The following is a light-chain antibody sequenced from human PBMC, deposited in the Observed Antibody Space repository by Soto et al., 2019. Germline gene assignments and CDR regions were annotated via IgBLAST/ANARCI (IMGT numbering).Light chain of an antibody. Sequence: EIVLTQSPPTLYFSPGHRATLSRRASQNINSFLGWYQQKPGQAPRLLIYDISIRATGIPARFSASGSGTDFTLTISSLEPEDFAVYYCHHRYNWPESFGPGTKVDIK. J-gene: IGKJ3*01. CDR3: HHRYNWPES. CDR2: DIS. V-gene: IGKV3-11*01. CDR1: QNINSF.